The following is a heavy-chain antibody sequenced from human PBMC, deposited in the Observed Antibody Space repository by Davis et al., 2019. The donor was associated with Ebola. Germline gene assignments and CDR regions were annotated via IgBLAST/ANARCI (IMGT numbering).Heavy chain of an antibody. J-gene: IGHJ4*02. Sequence: GESLKISCKGSGYSFTSYWIGWVRQAPGKGLEWVAAISYTGDKTYYVDPVRGRFTISRDNSANTVYLQMGSLTTEDTAVYYCTRSLWKWDLGWPRNYFDYWGLGTQVIVSS. V-gene: IGHV3-30*03. CDR2: ISYTGDKT. CDR1: GYSFTSYW. D-gene: IGHD1-26*01. CDR3: TRSLWKWDLGWPRNYFDY.